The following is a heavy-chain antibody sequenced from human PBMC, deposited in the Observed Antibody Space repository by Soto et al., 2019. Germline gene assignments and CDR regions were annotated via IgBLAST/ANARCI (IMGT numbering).Heavy chain of an antibody. CDR3: ARERINYYGSGSFFDY. J-gene: IGHJ4*02. Sequence: ASVKVSCKASGYTFTSYYMHWVRQAPGKGLEWMGGFDPEDGETIYAQKFQGRVTMTTDTSTSTAYMELRSLRSDDTAVYYCARERINYYGSGSFFDYWGQGTLVT. CDR2: FDPEDGET. D-gene: IGHD3-10*01. CDR1: GYTFTSYY. V-gene: IGHV1-24*01.